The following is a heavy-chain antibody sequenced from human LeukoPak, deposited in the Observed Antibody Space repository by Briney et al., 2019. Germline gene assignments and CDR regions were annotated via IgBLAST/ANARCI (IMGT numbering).Heavy chain of an antibody. CDR1: GGSFSGYY. V-gene: IGHV4-34*01. CDR2: INHSGST. CDR3: ASLSSRARDY. J-gene: IGHJ4*02. Sequence: SETLSLTCAVYGGSFSGYYWSWIRQPPGKGLEWIGEINHSGSTNYNPSLKSRVTISVDTSKNQFSLKLSSVTAADTAVYYCASLSSRARDYWGQGTLVTVSS.